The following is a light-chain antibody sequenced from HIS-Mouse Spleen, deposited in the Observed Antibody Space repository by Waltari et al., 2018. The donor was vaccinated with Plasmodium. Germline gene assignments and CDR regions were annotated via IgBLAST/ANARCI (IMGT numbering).Light chain of an antibody. CDR2: QDS. J-gene: IGLJ1*01. V-gene: IGLV3-1*01. Sequence: SYELTQPPSVYVSPGQTASITCSGEKLGDKYACWYQQKPGQSPVLVIYQDSKRPSGIPERFSGSNSGNTATLTISGTQAMDEADYYCQAWDSSTDYVFGTGTKVTVL. CDR1: KLGDKY. CDR3: QAWDSSTDYV.